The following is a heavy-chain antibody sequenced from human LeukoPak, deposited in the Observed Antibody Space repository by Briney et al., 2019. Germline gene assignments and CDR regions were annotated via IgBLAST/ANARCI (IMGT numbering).Heavy chain of an antibody. CDR3: ERDYNWGLDY. CDR2: IRNDGSNH. J-gene: IGHJ4*02. V-gene: IGHV3-30*02. D-gene: IGHD1-1*01. CDR1: GFTFSHHG. Sequence: GGSLRLSCAASGFTFSHHGMHWVRQAPGKGLEWVAFIRNDGSNHYYADSVKGRFTIYRDNSKNNVYLQMYSLRVEDTSIYYCERDYNWGLDYWGQGTVVTVSS.